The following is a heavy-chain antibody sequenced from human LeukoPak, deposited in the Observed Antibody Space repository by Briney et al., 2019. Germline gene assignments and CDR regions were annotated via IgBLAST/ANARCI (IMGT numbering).Heavy chain of an antibody. Sequence: PSETLSLTCAVYGGSFSGYYWSWIRQPPGKGLEWIGEINHSGSTNYNPSLKSRVTISVDTSKNQSSLKLSSVTAADTAVYYCARGGSGSYRPYPYYYYYMDVWGKGTTVTVSS. J-gene: IGHJ6*03. CDR2: INHSGST. CDR1: GGSFSGYY. V-gene: IGHV4-34*01. CDR3: ARGGSGSYRPYPYYYYYMDV. D-gene: IGHD3-10*01.